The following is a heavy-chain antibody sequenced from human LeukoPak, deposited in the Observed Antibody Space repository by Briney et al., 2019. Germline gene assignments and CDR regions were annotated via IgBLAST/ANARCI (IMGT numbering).Heavy chain of an antibody. J-gene: IGHJ4*02. CDR3: ARAGHNSDSGGYDF. V-gene: IGHV1-2*02. D-gene: IGHD3-22*01. CDR1: GYTFIDHY. Sequence: GASVKVSCKPSGYTFIDHYLHWGRQAPGQGLESMGWIDPDTGDTNYPQKFQGRLTMTRDTSSSTAYMELNRLRSDDTAVYYCARAGHNSDSGGYDFWGLGTLVTVSS. CDR2: IDPDTGDT.